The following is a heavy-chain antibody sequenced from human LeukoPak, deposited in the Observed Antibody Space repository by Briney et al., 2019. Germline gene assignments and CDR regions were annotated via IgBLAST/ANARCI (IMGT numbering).Heavy chain of an antibody. J-gene: IGHJ4*02. Sequence: PEGSLRLFCAASGFTFSDYYMSWIRQAPGKGLEWVSYISSSGSTIYYADSVKGRFTISRDNAKNSLYLQMNSLRAEDTAVYYCARMGQLPVADDYWGRGTLVTVSS. V-gene: IGHV3-11*01. CDR3: ARMGQLPVADDY. CDR1: GFTFSDYY. D-gene: IGHD2-2*01. CDR2: ISSSGSTI.